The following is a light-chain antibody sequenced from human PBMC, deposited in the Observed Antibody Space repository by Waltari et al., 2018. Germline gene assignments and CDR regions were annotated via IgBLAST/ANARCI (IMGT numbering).Light chain of an antibody. CDR1: QSVNSNY. CDR2: GAS. J-gene: IGKJ2*01. V-gene: IGKV3-20*01. Sequence: EIVLTQSPGTLSLSPGERATLSCRASQSVNSNYLAWYQQKPGQAPRLLIYGASSRATGSPDRFSGSGSGTDFIFTISRLEPEDFAVYYCQQYYTTPYTFGQGTKLEIK. CDR3: QQYYTTPYT.